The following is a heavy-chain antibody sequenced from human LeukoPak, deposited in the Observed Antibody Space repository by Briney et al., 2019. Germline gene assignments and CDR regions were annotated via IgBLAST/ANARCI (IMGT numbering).Heavy chain of an antibody. CDR2: TSAHNDDT. CDR1: GYTFTSYG. D-gene: IGHD1-1*01. J-gene: IGHJ4*02. CDR3: ARDWDSRNDYFDP. Sequence: GASVKVSCKASGYTFTSYGISRVRQAPGQGLEWMGWTSAHNDDTNYAETLQGRLTMTTDISTSTAYMELTSLRSDDTAVYYCARDWDSRNDYFDPWGQGTLVIVSS. V-gene: IGHV1-18*01.